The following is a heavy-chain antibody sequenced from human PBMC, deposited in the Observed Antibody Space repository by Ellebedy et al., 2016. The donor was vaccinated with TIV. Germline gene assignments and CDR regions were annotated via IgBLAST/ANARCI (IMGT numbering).Heavy chain of an antibody. V-gene: IGHV3-15*01. Sequence: GGSLRLXCAASGFTFSNAWMSWVRQAPGKGLEWVGRIKSKTDGGTTDYAAPVKGRFTISRDDSKNTLYLQMNSLKTEDTAVYYCTTPTSVVTAMVYYYYGMDVWGQGTTVTVSS. CDR3: TTPTSVVTAMVYYYYGMDV. J-gene: IGHJ6*02. CDR2: IKSKTDGGTT. CDR1: GFTFSNAW. D-gene: IGHD2-21*02.